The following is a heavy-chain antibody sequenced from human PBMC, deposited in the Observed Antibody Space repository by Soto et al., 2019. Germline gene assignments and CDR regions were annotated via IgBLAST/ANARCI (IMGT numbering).Heavy chain of an antibody. Sequence: QVQLVQSGAEVKKPGASVKVSCKASGCTFTSYDINWVRQATGQGLEWMGWMNPNSGNTDYAQKFQGRVTMTRNTSISTAYMELSSLRSEDTAVYYCARERSAAGTGWFDPWGQGTLVTVSS. CDR1: GCTFTSYD. V-gene: IGHV1-8*01. J-gene: IGHJ5*02. CDR2: MNPNSGNT. CDR3: ARERSAAGTGWFDP. D-gene: IGHD6-13*01.